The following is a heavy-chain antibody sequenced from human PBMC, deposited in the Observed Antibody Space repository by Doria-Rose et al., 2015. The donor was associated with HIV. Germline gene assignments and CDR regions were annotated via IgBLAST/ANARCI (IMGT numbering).Heavy chain of an antibody. D-gene: IGHD6-13*01. CDR1: GVSLSSPGMG. CDR2: IFSDDER. V-gene: IGHV2-26*01. CDR3: ARIKSSRWYHKYYFDF. Sequence: QITLKECGPVLVKPTETLTLTCTVSGVSLSSPGMGVSWIRQPPGKALEWLANIFSDDERSYNTSRKSRLTISRGTSKRQVVLTTTDMDPVDTATYYCARIKSSRWYHKYYFDFWGQGTLVIVSA. J-gene: IGHJ4*02.